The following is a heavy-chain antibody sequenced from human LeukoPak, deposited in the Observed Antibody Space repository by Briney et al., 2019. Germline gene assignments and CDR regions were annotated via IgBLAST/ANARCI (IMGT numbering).Heavy chain of an antibody. CDR2: IYHSGST. CDR3: ARDYGAYYFDY. D-gene: IGHD4-17*01. Sequence: KPSETLSLTCTVSGYSISSGYYWGWIRQPPGKGLEWTGSIYHSGSTYYNPSLKSRVTISVDTSKNQFSLKLSSVTAADTAVYYCARDYGAYYFDYWGQGTLVTVSS. J-gene: IGHJ4*02. V-gene: IGHV4-38-2*02. CDR1: GYSISSGYY.